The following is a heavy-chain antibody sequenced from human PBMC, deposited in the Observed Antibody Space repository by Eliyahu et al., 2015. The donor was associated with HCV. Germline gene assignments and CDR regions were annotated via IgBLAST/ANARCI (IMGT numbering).Heavy chain of an antibody. V-gene: IGHV5-51*01. Sequence: EVQLVQSGAEVKKPGESLKISCKGSGFNFTNYWIGWVRQMPGKGLEWMGIIYPGDSDTRYDPSFQGQVTISADKSISTAYLQWSSLKASDTALYYCARWRSYYFDYWGQGTLVTDSS. CDR1: GFNFTNYW. J-gene: IGHJ4*02. CDR3: ARWRSYYFDY. CDR2: IYPGDSDT.